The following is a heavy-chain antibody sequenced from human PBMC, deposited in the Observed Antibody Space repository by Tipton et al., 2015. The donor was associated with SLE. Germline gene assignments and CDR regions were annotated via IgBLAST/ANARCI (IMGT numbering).Heavy chain of an antibody. V-gene: IGHV3-23*01. D-gene: IGHD4-11*01. CDR1: GFTFSSYA. CDR2: ISGSGGST. J-gene: IGHJ4*02. Sequence: SLRLSCAASGFTFSSYAVSWVRQAPGKGLEWVSAISGSGGSTYYADSVKGRFTISRDNSKNTLYLQMNSLRAEDTAVYYCAKSSFSVTVTHPYWGQGTLVTVSS. CDR3: AKSSFSVTVTHPY.